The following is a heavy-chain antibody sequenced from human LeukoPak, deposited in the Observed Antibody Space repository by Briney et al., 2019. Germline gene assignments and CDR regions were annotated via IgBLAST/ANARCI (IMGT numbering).Heavy chain of an antibody. Sequence: SETLPLTCTVSGGSISTYYWSWIRQPPGKGLEWIAYIDYRGSTTYNPSLKSRVTISVDTSKNQFSLKLSSVTAADTAVYYCARMGLRGLSSPYGMDVWGQGTTVTVSS. D-gene: IGHD3-10*01. J-gene: IGHJ6*02. V-gene: IGHV4-59*12. CDR1: GGSISTYY. CDR2: IDYRGST. CDR3: ARMGLRGLSSPYGMDV.